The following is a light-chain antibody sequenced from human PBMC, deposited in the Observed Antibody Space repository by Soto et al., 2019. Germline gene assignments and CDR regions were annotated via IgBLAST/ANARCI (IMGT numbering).Light chain of an antibody. CDR1: QSLSFN. J-gene: IGKJ4*01. CDR3: QQFSSYPLT. V-gene: IGKV3D-15*01. Sequence: EVVMTQSPATLSVSLGERATLSCRASQSLSFNLAWYQQKPGQAPRLLIYAASSRATGIPDRFSGGGSETEFTLTISGLEPEDFAVYYCQQFSSYPLTFGGGTKVDIK. CDR2: AAS.